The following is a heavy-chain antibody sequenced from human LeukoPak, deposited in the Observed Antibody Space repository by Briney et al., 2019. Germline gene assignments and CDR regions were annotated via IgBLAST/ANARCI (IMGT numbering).Heavy chain of an antibody. CDR1: GGTFTSYA. D-gene: IGHD4-17*01. CDR3: ARSITINTVTTGLDY. CDR2: IIPIFGTA. J-gene: IGHJ4*02. V-gene: IGHV1-69*13. Sequence: SVKVSCKASGGTFTSYAISWVRQAPGQGLEWMGGIIPIFGTANYAQKFQGRVTITADESTSTAYMELSSLRSEDTAVYYCARSITINTVTTGLDYWGQGTLVTVSS.